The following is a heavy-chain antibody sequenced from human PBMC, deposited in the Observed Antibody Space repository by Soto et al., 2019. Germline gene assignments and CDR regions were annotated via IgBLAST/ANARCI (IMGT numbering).Heavy chain of an antibody. D-gene: IGHD3-10*01. J-gene: IGHJ3*02. CDR1: GFSLSTSGVG. V-gene: IGHV2-5*01. Sequence: QITLKESGPTLVKPTQTLTLTCTFSGFSLSTSGVGVGWIRQPPGKALEWLALIYWYDDKRYSPSLKSRLTITQDASKNQVVRTMTNMDPVDTATYYCAHRAGEWGAFDIWGQGTMVTVSS. CDR2: IYWYDDK. CDR3: AHRAGEWGAFDI.